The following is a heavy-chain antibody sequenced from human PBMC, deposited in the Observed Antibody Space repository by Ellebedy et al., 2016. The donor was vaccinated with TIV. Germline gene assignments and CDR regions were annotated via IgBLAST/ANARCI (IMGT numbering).Heavy chain of an antibody. CDR1: GFNFGSYA. V-gene: IGHV3-30-3*01. Sequence: GESLKISXAGSGFNFGSYAMHWVRQAPGKGLEWLAVISYDGSDKYAESVRGRFTISRDNLKNMLYLEMTSLRPEDTAVYYCARVSVEYASGGRSYFCDYWGQGTLVTVSS. CDR3: ARVSVEYASGGRSYFCDY. CDR2: ISYDGSDK. J-gene: IGHJ4*02. D-gene: IGHD3-10*01.